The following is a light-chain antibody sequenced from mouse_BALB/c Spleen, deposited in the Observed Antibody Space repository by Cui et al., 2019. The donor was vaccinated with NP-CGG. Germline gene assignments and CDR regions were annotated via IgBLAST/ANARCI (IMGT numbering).Light chain of an antibody. CDR3: ALWYSNHWV. CDR2: GTN. Sequence: QALVTQESALTTSPGETVTLTCRSSIGAFTTSNYANWVQEKPDHLFTGLIGGTNNRVPGVPARFSGSLIGDKAALTITGAQSEDEAIYFCALWYSNHWVFGGGTKLTVL. J-gene: IGLJ1*01. V-gene: IGLV1*01. CDR1: IGAFTTSNY.